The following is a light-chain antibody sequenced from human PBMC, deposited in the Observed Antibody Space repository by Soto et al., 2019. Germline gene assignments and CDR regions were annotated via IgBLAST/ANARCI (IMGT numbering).Light chain of an antibody. CDR3: QQYGNSPQM. V-gene: IGKV3-20*01. Sequence: EIVLPQSPATLCLSPGERATLSCRANQIFSSNFLAWYQQKPGPAPRLPIYGASDGATCIQDKFTCSGSWNNFHLTINRLEPEDFAVYYCQQYGNSPQMFGQGTKVDIK. CDR2: GAS. CDR1: QIFSSNF. J-gene: IGKJ1*01.